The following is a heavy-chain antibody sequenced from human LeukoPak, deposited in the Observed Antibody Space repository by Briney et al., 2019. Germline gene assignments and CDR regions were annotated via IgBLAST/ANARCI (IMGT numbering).Heavy chain of an antibody. D-gene: IGHD2-15*01. J-gene: IGHJ6*02. V-gene: IGHV3-7*03. Sequence: GGSLRLSCAASGFTFNSYWMSWVRQAPGKGLEWVANIKQDGSEKYYVDSVKGRFTISRDNAKNSLYLQMNSLRAEDTAVYYCARVRRMKGMDVWGQGTTVTVSS. CDR3: ARVRRMKGMDV. CDR1: GFTFNSYW. CDR2: IKQDGSEK.